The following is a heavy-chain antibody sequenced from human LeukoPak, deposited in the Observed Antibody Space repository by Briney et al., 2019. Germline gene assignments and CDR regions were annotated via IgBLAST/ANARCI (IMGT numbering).Heavy chain of an antibody. CDR1: GASISSYY. Sequence: SETLSLTCTLSGASISSYYWSWIRQPPRNGLEWIGYIHYSGSTNYNPSLKSRVTISGDTSKTQFSLKLSSVTAADTAVYYCARAPRSRGSGIDYWGQGTLVTVSP. CDR2: IHYSGST. J-gene: IGHJ4*02. V-gene: IGHV4-59*01. D-gene: IGHD6-19*01. CDR3: ARAPRSRGSGIDY.